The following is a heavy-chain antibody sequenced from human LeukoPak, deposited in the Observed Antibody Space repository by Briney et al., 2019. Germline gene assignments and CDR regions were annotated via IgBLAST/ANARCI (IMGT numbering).Heavy chain of an antibody. D-gene: IGHD3-22*01. Sequence: GASVKVSCKASGYTFTSYGISWVRQAPGQGLEWMGWISDYNGNANYAQNLQGRITMTTDTSTSTAYMELTSLRSDDTAVYYCARDYHFDSRGYVDYWGQRTLVTVSS. CDR2: ISDYNGNA. V-gene: IGHV1-18*01. CDR1: GYTFTSYG. J-gene: IGHJ4*02. CDR3: ARDYHFDSRGYVDY.